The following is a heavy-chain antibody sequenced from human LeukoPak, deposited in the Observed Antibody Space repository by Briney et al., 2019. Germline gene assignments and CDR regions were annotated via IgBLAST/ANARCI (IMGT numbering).Heavy chain of an antibody. V-gene: IGHV4-39*07. D-gene: IGHD6-19*01. CDR3: ADLGVAGTIDY. CDR1: GDSISGDTYY. J-gene: IGHJ4*02. CDR2: IYHSGSS. Sequence: SETLSLTCSVSGDSISGDTYYWGWIRQPPGKGLEWIGSIYHSGSSHYSPSLKSRVTISIDTSRNQFSLILSSLTAADTAVYYCADLGVAGTIDYWGQGTLVTVSS.